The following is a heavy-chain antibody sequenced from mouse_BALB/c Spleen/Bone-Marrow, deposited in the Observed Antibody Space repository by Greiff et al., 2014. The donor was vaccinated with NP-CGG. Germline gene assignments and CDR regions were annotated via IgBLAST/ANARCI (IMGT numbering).Heavy chain of an antibody. V-gene: IGHV2-9*02. Sequence: VKLQESGPGLVAPSQSLSITCTVSGFSLTSYGVHWVRRPPGKGLEWLGVIWAGGSTNYNSALMSRLSISKDSSKSQVFLKMNSLQTDDTAMYYCARDENYYGNYGTMDYWGQGTSVTVSS. CDR2: IWAGGST. CDR1: GFSLTSYG. CDR3: ARDENYYGNYGTMDY. J-gene: IGHJ4*01. D-gene: IGHD2-1*01.